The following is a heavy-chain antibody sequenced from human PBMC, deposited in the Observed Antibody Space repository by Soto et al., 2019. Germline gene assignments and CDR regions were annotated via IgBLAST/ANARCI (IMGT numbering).Heavy chain of an antibody. CDR2: INPNSGGT. CDR1: GDTFTGYY. D-gene: IGHD6-13*01. J-gene: IGHJ6*02. CDR3: ARDRVAAAGTPYYYYGMDV. V-gene: IGHV1-2*02. Sequence: RASVKVSCKASGDTFTGYYMHCVRQAPGQVLEWMGWINPNSGGTNYAQKFQGRVTMTRDTSISTAYMELSRLRSDDTAVYYCARDRVAAAGTPYYYYGMDVWGQGTTVTVSS.